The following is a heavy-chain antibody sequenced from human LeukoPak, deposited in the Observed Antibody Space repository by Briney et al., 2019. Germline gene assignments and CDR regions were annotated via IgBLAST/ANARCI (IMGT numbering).Heavy chain of an antibody. CDR1: GYTFTVYY. Sequence: ASVTVSCTASGYTFTVYYMQWVRQAPGQGHEWMGWINPNSGGTKYPQKFQGRVTMTRDTSISTAYMELSGLRSDDTAVYYCARGEGIAARPTVDYWGQGTLVTVSS. CDR2: INPNSGGT. V-gene: IGHV1-2*02. D-gene: IGHD6-6*01. J-gene: IGHJ4*02. CDR3: ARGEGIAARPTVDY.